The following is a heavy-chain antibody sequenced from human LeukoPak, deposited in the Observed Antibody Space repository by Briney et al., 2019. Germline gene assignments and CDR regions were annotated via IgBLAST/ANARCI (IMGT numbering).Heavy chain of an antibody. Sequence: GGSLRLSCAASGFTVSNNYMTWVRQAPGKGLEWVSVIYNGDSTDYADSVKGRFIISRDSSKNTMYLQMNSLRVEDTAVYYCARGYRYADRWGQGTLVTVSS. CDR1: GFTVSNNY. CDR3: ARGYRYADR. D-gene: IGHD5-18*01. V-gene: IGHV3-66*01. J-gene: IGHJ5*02. CDR2: IYNGDST.